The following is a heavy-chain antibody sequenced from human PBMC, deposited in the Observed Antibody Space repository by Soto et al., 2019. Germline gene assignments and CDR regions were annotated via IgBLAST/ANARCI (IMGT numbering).Heavy chain of an antibody. V-gene: IGHV1-8*01. CDR1: GYTFTSYD. CDR3: ARVSITMVRGVIIHSFDY. CDR2: MNPNSGNT. D-gene: IGHD3-10*01. Sequence: AAGKVSFKASGYTFTSYDINWVRQPTARGGEWMGWMNPNSGNTGYAQKFQGRVTMTRNTSISTAYMELSSLRSEDTAVYYCARVSITMVRGVIIHSFDYWGQGTLVTVSS. J-gene: IGHJ4*02.